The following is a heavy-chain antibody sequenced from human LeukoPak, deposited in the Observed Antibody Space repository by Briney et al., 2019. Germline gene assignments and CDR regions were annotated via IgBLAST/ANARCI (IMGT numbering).Heavy chain of an antibody. Sequence: ASVKVSCKASGYTFTGYYMHWVRQAPGQGLEWMGWINPNSGGTNYAQKFQGRVTMTRDTSISTAYMELSRLTSDDTAMFFCARSTAARPPFDYWGQGTLVTVSS. V-gene: IGHV1-2*02. D-gene: IGHD6-6*01. J-gene: IGHJ4*02. CDR3: ARSTAARPPFDY. CDR2: INPNSGGT. CDR1: GYTFTGYY.